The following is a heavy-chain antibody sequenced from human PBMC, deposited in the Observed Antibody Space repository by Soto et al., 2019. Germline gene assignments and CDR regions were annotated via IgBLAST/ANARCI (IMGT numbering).Heavy chain of an antibody. CDR1: GYTLTELS. CDR2: INPRDGGT. CDR3: ARDYYYDSSGYYSLDY. J-gene: IGHJ4*02. V-gene: IGHV1-24*01. Sequence: GASVKVSCKVSGYTLTELSMHWVRQAPGKGLEWMGGINPRDGGTIYAQKFQGRVTMTRDTSTSTVYMELSRLRSEDTAVYYCARDYYYDSSGYYSLDYWGQGTLVTVSS. D-gene: IGHD3-22*01.